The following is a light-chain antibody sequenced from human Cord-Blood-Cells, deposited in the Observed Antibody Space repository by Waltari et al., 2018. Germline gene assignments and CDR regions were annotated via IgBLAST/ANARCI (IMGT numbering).Light chain of an antibody. CDR2: EVS. V-gene: IGLV2-8*01. J-gene: IGLJ2*01. Sequence: QSALTQPPSASGSPGQSVTISCTGTSSDVGGDNYVPWYQQHPGKAPNLMIYEVSKRPAGVPDRFSGSNSGNTPSLTVSGLQAEDEADYYCSSYAGSNNLVFGGGTKLTVL. CDR3: SSYAGSNNLV. CDR1: SSDVGGDNY.